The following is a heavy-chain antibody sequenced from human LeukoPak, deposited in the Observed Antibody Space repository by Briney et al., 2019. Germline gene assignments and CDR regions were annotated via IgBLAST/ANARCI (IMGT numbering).Heavy chain of an antibody. D-gene: IGHD5-24*01. CDR1: GYTFTSYY. V-gene: IGHV1-46*01. Sequence: ASVKVSCRASGYTFTSYYMHWVRQAPGQGLEWMGIINPSGGSTSYAQKFQGRVTMTRNMSTSTVYMELSSLRSEDTAVYYCARYDGDGYNYDYWGQGTLVTVSS. CDR3: ARYDGDGYNYDY. CDR2: INPSGGST. J-gene: IGHJ4*02.